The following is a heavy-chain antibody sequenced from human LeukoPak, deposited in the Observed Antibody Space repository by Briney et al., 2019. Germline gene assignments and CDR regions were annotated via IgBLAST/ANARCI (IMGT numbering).Heavy chain of an antibody. Sequence: PSETLSLTCAVYAGSFSGYYWSWIRQPPGKGLQWIGEINHSGSTNYNPSLKSRVTTSVDTSKNQFSLKLSSVTAADTAVYYCASGYGSGSYFAFDIWGQGTMVTVSS. D-gene: IGHD3-10*01. J-gene: IGHJ3*02. CDR3: ASGYGSGSYFAFDI. CDR2: INHSGST. V-gene: IGHV4-34*01. CDR1: AGSFSGYY.